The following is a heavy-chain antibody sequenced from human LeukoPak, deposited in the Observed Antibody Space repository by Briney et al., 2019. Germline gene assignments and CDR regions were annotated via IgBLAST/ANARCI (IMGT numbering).Heavy chain of an antibody. D-gene: IGHD3-22*01. V-gene: IGHV4-59*01. CDR1: GGSISSYY. Sequence: SETLSLTCTVSGGSISSYYWSWIRQPPGKGLEWIGYIYYSGSTNYNPSHKSRVTISVDTSKNQFSLKLSSVTTADTAVYYCARVDGYYDSSGYYYRGAFDIWGQGTMVTVSS. CDR3: ARVDGYYDSSGYYYRGAFDI. J-gene: IGHJ3*02. CDR2: IYYSGST.